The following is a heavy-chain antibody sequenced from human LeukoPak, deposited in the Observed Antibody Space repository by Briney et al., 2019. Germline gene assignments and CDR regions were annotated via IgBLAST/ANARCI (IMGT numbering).Heavy chain of an antibody. Sequence: GGSLRLSCAASGFTFSSYGMHWVRQAPGKGLEWVAVIRSDGSNRYYADSVKGRFTISRDNSKNTLYLQMNSLRAEDTAVYYCVREGEYFDSLTGYSKYYGMDVWGQGTTVTVSS. CDR3: VREGEYFDSLTGYSKYYGMDV. J-gene: IGHJ6*02. D-gene: IGHD3-9*01. V-gene: IGHV3-33*01. CDR1: GFTFSSYG. CDR2: IRSDGSNR.